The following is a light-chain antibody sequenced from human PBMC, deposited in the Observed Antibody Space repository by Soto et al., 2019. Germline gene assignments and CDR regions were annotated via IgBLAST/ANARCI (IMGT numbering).Light chain of an antibody. CDR3: QQLNSYPPFT. CDR2: AAS. Sequence: DIPLTQSPSFLSASVGDRVTITCRASQGISSYFAWYQQKPGKAPKLLIYAASTLQSGVPSRFSGSGSGTEFTLTISSLQPEDFATYYCQQLNSYPPFTFGPGTKVDIK. J-gene: IGKJ3*01. V-gene: IGKV1-9*01. CDR1: QGISSY.